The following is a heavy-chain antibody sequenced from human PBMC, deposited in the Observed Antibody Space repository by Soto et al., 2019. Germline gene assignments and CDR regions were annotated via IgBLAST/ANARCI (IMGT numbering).Heavy chain of an antibody. CDR3: ARWSYLDY. CDR2: ISGSDGKT. Sequence: GGSLRLSCAASGFSFGSYALSWVRQAPGKGLEWVSTISGSDGKTFYADSVKGRFSISRDTSQNTLYLQMNSLRADDTAIYFCARWSYLDYWGQGTRVTVSS. D-gene: IGHD3-3*01. CDR1: GFSFGSYA. V-gene: IGHV3-23*01. J-gene: IGHJ4*02.